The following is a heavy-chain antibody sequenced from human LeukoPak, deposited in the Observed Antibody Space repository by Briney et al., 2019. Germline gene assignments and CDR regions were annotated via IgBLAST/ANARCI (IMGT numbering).Heavy chain of an antibody. CDR2: TRNKANSYTT. D-gene: IGHD3-9*01. J-gene: IGHJ6*02. V-gene: IGHV3-72*01. CDR1: GFTFSDHY. Sequence: GGSLRLSCAASGFTFSDHYMDWVRQAPGKGLEWVGRTRNKANSYTTEYAASVKGRFAISRDDSKNSLYLQMNSLKTEDTAVYYCARGNGYFDSLNYYYGMDVWGQGTTVTVSS. CDR3: ARGNGYFDSLNYYYGMDV.